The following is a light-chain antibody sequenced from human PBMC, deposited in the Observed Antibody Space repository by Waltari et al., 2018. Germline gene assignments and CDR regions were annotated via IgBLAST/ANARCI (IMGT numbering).Light chain of an antibody. CDR2: GAS. J-gene: IGKJ1*01. V-gene: IGKV3-20*01. CDR3: QHYVRLPAT. CDR1: QSVSRA. Sequence: EIVLTQSPGTLTLSPGERAPLSCRASQSVSRALAWYQQKPGQAPRLRIYGASNRATGIPDRFSGSGSGTDFSLTISSLEPEDFAVYYCQHYVRLPATFGQGTKVEVK.